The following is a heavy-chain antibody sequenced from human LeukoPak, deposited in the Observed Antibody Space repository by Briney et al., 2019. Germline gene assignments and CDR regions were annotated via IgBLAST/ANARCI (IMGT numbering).Heavy chain of an antibody. CDR2: INHSGST. J-gene: IGHJ1*01. CDR1: GGSFSGYY. D-gene: IGHD6-13*01. V-gene: IGHV4-34*01. Sequence: SETLSLTCAVYGGSFSGYYWSWIRQPPGKGLEWIGEINHSGSTNYNPSLKSRVTISVDTSKNQFSLKLSSVTAADTAVYYCARQGPYIAAAAMEYFQHWGQGTLVTVSS. CDR3: ARQGPYIAAAAMEYFQH.